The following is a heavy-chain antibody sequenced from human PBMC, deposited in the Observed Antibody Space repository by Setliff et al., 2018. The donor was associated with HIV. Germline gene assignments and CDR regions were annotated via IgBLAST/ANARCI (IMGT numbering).Heavy chain of an antibody. CDR2: VYYTGST. J-gene: IGHJ2*01. V-gene: IGHV4-59*08. CDR3: ARHQGKYYDSSGYSGWFFDL. CDR1: GGSISSYY. Sequence: SETLSLTCKVSGGSISSYYWSWIRQPPGKGLEWIGYVYYTGSTNYNPSLKSRVTISIDTSKNQFSLKLSSVTAADTAVYYCARHQGKYYDSSGYSGWFFDLWGRGTLVTVSS. D-gene: IGHD3-22*01.